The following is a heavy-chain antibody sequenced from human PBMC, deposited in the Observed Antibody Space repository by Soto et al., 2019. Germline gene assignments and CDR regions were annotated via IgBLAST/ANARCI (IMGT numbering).Heavy chain of an antibody. D-gene: IGHD3-3*01. CDR1: GFTFSSYD. J-gene: IGHJ4*02. CDR3: ARGSGRGHFDY. CDR2: IGTAGDT. Sequence: GGSLRLSCAASGFTFSSYDMHWVRQAPEKGLEWVSAIGTAGDTYYPGSVKGRFTISRENAKNSLYLQMNSLRAGDTAVYYCARGSGRGHFDYWGQGTLVTVSS. V-gene: IGHV3-13*01.